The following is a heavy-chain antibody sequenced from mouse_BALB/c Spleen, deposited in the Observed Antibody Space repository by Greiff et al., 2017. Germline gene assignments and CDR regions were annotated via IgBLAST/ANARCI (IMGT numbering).Heavy chain of an antibody. J-gene: IGHJ4*01. CDR2: IRNKANGYTT. CDR3: ARDIYYGPYYAMDY. CDR1: GFTFTDYY. Sequence: EVMLVESGGGLVQPGGSLRLSCATSGFTFTDYYMSWVRQPPGKALEWLGFIRNKANGYTTEYSASVKGRFTISRDNSQSILYLQMTTLRAEDSATYYCARDIYYGPYYAMDYWGQGTSVTVSS. D-gene: IGHD1-2*01. V-gene: IGHV7-3*02.